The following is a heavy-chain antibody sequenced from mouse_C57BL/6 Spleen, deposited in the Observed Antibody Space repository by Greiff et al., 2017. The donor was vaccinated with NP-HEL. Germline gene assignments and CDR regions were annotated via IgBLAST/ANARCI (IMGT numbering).Heavy chain of an antibody. V-gene: IGHV1-64*01. CDR2: IHPNSGST. D-gene: IGHD3-1*01. Sequence: QVQLKQPGAELVKPGASVKLSCKASGYTFTSYWMHWVKQRPGQGLEWIGMIHPNSGSTNYNEKFKSKATLTVDKSSSTAYMQLSSLTSEDSAVYYCARYRAFYAMDYWGQGTSVTVSS. CDR3: ARYRAFYAMDY. J-gene: IGHJ4*01. CDR1: GYTFTSYW.